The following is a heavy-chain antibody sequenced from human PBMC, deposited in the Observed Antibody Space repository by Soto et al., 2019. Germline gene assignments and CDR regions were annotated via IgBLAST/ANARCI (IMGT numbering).Heavy chain of an antibody. CDR1: GDSIYSSTYY. J-gene: IGHJ4*02. CDR3: ARLGGSYHDTSAGAYFDY. CDR2: IFESGST. D-gene: IGHD3-22*01. V-gene: IGHV4-39*01. Sequence: SETLSLTCTVSGDSIYSSTYYWGWIRQPPGKGLEWIGNIFESGSTYYNPSLKSRVTISIDTSKNQFSLELSSVTAADTAVYYCARLGGSYHDTSAGAYFDYWGQGNLVTVYS.